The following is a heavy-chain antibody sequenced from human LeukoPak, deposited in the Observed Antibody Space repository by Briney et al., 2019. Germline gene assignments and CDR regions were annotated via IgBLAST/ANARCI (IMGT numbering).Heavy chain of an antibody. CDR3: SGGRDITVAGPGGYFDY. D-gene: IGHD6-19*01. CDR1: GFIFSDYH. Sequence: PGGSLRLSCAASGFIFSDYHMSRIRQAPGKGLEWVAYISPGGDAVYFADSVKGRITISRDNARNSLFLQMSSLTAEDTAVYYCSGGRDITVAGPGGYFDYWGQGSLVTVSS. V-gene: IGHV3-11*01. CDR2: ISPGGDAV. J-gene: IGHJ4*02.